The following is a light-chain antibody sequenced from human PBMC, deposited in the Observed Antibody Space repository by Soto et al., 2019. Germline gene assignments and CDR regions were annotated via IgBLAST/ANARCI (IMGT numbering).Light chain of an antibody. Sequence: QSVLTQPPSVSGAPGQRVTISCTGSSSNIGAGYDVHWYQQLPGTAPKLLIYGNSNRPSGVPDRFSGSKSGTSASLAITGLQADDEADYYCQSYDSSLRYVFGTGTQLTVL. V-gene: IGLV1-40*01. CDR2: GNS. CDR1: SSNIGAGYD. J-gene: IGLJ1*01. CDR3: QSYDSSLRYV.